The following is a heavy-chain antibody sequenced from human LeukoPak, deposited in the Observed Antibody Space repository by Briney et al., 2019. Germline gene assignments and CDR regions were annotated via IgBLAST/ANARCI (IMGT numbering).Heavy chain of an antibody. Sequence: PGGSLRLSCAVSGFTVSSKYMSWVRQAPGKGLEWVSAIISSGVSTYYADSGKGRFTISRENSNNTLYLQMNSLRAEDTAVYYCAKGGRTGTTGEIYYYYGMDVWGQGTTVTVSS. CDR1: GFTVSSKY. V-gene: IGHV3-23*01. CDR3: AKGGRTGTTGEIYYYYGMDV. J-gene: IGHJ6*02. CDR2: IISSGVST. D-gene: IGHD1-7*01.